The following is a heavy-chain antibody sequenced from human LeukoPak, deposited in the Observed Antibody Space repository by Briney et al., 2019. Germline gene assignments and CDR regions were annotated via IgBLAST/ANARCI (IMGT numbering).Heavy chain of an antibody. V-gene: IGHV3-66*02. D-gene: IGHD3-10*01. CDR1: GFTVSTNY. CDR3: ARDLEGSPLGY. Sequence: TGGSLRLSCAASGFTVSTNYMSWVRQAPGKGLEWVSVIYTGGSTYYAVSVKGRFTISRDNSKNTLYLQMNSLRAGDTAVYYCARDLEGSPLGYWGQGTLVTVSS. J-gene: IGHJ4*02. CDR2: IYTGGST.